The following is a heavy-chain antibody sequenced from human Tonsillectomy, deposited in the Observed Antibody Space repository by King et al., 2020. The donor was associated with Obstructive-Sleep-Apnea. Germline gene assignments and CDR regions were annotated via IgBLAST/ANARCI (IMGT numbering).Heavy chain of an antibody. CDR1: GYTFTSYG. Sequence: QLVQSGAEVKKPGASVKVSCKASGYTFTSYGISWVRQAPGQGLEWMGWISAYNGNTNYAQKLQGRVTMTTDTSTSTAYMELRSLRSDDTAVYYCARCPGVVPNRGPDGLGWFDPWGQGTLVTVSS. CDR3: ARCPGVVPNRGPDGLGWFDP. V-gene: IGHV1-18*04. J-gene: IGHJ5*02. CDR2: ISAYNGNT. D-gene: IGHD3-3*01.